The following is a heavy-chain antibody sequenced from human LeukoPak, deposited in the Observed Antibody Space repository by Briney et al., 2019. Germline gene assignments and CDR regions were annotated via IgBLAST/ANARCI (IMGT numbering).Heavy chain of an antibody. Sequence: ASVKVSCKASGYTFTGYYMHLVRQAPGQGLEWMGWINPNSGGTNYAQKFQGRVTMTRDTSISTAYMELSRLRSDDTAVYYCARFDSNSDIVVVPAAVFDYWGQGTLVTVSS. D-gene: IGHD2-2*01. CDR3: ARFDSNSDIVVVPAAVFDY. CDR2: INPNSGGT. CDR1: GYTFTGYY. V-gene: IGHV1-2*02. J-gene: IGHJ4*02.